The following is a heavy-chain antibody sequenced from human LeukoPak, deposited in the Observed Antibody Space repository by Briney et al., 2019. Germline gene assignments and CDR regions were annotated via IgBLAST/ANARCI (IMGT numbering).Heavy chain of an antibody. D-gene: IGHD3-10*01. V-gene: IGHV4-39*07. Sequence: PSETLSLTCTVSGGSISSSNFYWGWIRQPPGKGLEWIGSIYYSGSTYYNPSLKSRVSISVDTSKNQFSLKLSSVTAADTGVYYCARDARVQKWFGELLKTTTYYFDYWGQGTLVTVSS. CDR1: GGSISSSNFY. CDR2: IYYSGST. CDR3: ARDARVQKWFGELLKTTTYYFDY. J-gene: IGHJ4*02.